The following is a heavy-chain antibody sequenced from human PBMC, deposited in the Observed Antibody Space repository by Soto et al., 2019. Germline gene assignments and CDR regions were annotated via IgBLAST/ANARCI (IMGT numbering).Heavy chain of an antibody. CDR2: IYYSGST. CDR1: GGSVSSGSYY. J-gene: IGHJ6*02. CDR3: ARVSSGDYGYYSYGMDV. V-gene: IGHV4-61*01. D-gene: IGHD4-17*01. Sequence: SETLSLTCTVSGGSVSSGSYYWSWIRQPPGKGLEWIGYIYYSGSTNSNPSLKSRVTISVDTSKNQFSLKLSSVSAADTAVYYCARVSSGDYGYYSYGMDVWGQGTPVT.